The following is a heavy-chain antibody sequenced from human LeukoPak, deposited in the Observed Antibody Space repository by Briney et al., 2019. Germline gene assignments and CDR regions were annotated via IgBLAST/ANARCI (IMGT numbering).Heavy chain of an antibody. V-gene: IGHV3-23*01. Sequence: GGSLRLSCEASGFTFSSYAMSWVRQAPGKGLEWVSAISGSGDRTYYADSVRGRFSISRDSSKSTLLLQMDSLRAEDTAVYYCAKGRFCTGSGCYSTAPDYWGQGTLVTVSS. CDR1: GFTFSSYA. CDR3: AKGRFCTGSGCYSTAPDY. D-gene: IGHD2-15*01. CDR2: ISGSGDRT. J-gene: IGHJ4*02.